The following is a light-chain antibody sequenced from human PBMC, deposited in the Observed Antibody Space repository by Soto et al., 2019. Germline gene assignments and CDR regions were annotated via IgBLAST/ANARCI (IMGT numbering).Light chain of an antibody. Sequence: DIQMTQSPATLSASVGDRVTITCWASQSISSWLAWYQQKPGKAPKLLIYDASSLESGVPSRFSGSGSGTDFTLTISSLQPEDFATYYCQQFNNYPALTFGGGTKVDI. CDR2: DAS. CDR1: QSISSW. J-gene: IGKJ4*01. CDR3: QQFNNYPALT. V-gene: IGKV1-5*01.